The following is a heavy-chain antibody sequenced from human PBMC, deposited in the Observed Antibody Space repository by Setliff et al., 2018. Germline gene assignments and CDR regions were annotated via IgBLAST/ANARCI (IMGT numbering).Heavy chain of an antibody. CDR2: SIPISGTT. V-gene: IGHV1-69*05. J-gene: IGHJ6*02. D-gene: IGHD6-13*01. CDR1: GGTFNSYG. Sequence: SVKVSCKTSGGTFNSYGIDWVRQAPGQGLEWMGRSIPISGTTKYAQKFQDRVTITTDTSTSTAYMELRSLRSDDTAVYYCARSEGSSWLSSYYYYYGMDVWGQGTTVTV. CDR3: ARSEGSSWLSSYYYYYGMDV.